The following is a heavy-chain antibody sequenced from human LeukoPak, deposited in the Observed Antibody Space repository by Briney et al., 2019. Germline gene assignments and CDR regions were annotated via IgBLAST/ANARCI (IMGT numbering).Heavy chain of an antibody. D-gene: IGHD2/OR15-2a*01. CDR2: IWYDGSNK. CDR3: AKDNSATGTLDY. J-gene: IGHJ4*02. Sequence: PGGSLRLSCAASGFTFSSYGMHWVRQAPGKGLEWVAVIWYDGSNKYYADSVKGRFTISRDNSKNTLYLQMNSLRAEDTAVYYCAKDNSATGTLDYWGQGTLVTGSS. CDR1: GFTFSSYG. V-gene: IGHV3-33*06.